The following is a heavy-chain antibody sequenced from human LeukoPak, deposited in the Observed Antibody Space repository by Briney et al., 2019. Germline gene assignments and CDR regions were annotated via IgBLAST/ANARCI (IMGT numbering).Heavy chain of an antibody. Sequence: SVKVSCKVSGYTLTELSMHWVRQAPGKGLEWMGGIIPMFRTADYAQQFQGRVTITADESTSTAYMELSSLRSEDTAVYYCARDVYCSSTTCSYYFDYWGQGTLVTVSS. D-gene: IGHD2-2*01. CDR2: IIPMFRTA. CDR1: GYTLTELS. CDR3: ARDVYCSSTTCSYYFDY. J-gene: IGHJ4*02. V-gene: IGHV1-69*13.